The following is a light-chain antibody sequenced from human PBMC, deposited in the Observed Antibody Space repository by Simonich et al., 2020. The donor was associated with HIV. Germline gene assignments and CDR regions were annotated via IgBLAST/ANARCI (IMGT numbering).Light chain of an antibody. V-gene: IGKV3-20*01. CDR3: QQFGNSPPSIT. J-gene: IGKJ5*01. Sequence: IVLTQSPGTLSLSPGERATLSCTASQSLSSNYLAWYQQKPRLAPRLLISGASSRITGIPDRVSGSGSGTDFTLTISRLEPEDFAVYYCQQFGNSPPSITFGQGTRLEIK. CDR1: QSLSSNY. CDR2: GAS.